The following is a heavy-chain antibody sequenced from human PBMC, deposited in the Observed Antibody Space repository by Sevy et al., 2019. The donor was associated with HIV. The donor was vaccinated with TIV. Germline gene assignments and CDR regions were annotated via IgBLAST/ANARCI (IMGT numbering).Heavy chain of an antibody. CDR2: ISYDGSNK. J-gene: IGHJ6*03. CDR3: AKGGYSSSPRYYYYYMDV. D-gene: IGHD6-6*01. CDR1: GFTFSSYG. Sequence: GGSLRLSCTASGFTFSSYGMHWVRQAPGKGLEWVAVISYDGSNKYYADSVKGRFTISRDNSKNTLYLQMNSLRAEDTAVYYCAKGGYSSSPRYYYYYMDVWGKGTTVTVSS. V-gene: IGHV3-30*18.